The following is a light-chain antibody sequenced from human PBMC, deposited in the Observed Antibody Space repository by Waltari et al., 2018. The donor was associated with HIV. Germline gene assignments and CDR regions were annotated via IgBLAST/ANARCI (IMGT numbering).Light chain of an antibody. CDR2: NVN. V-gene: IGLV2-23*02. CDR3: CSYAGTVTYLV. CDR1: SSDVGSTMS. J-gene: IGLJ2*01. Sequence: QSPLTQPASVSGSPGQPVTITCNGTSSDVGSTMSVLWHQPHTGIGPRLIIYNVNVRPSGLSRRFSRSKAGNTASLTIAGLQADDEAEYIVCSYAGTVTYLVFGGGTKLTVL.